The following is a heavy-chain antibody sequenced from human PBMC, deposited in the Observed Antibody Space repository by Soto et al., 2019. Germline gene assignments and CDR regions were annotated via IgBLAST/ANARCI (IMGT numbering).Heavy chain of an antibody. CDR2: ISSSSSYT. Sequence: LRLSCAASGFTFSDYYMSWIRQAPGKGLEWVSYISSSSSYTNYADSVKGRFTISRDNAKNSLYLQMNSLRAEDTAVYYCARDRGYYELLDYYYGMDVWGQGTTVTVSS. CDR1: GFTFSDYY. J-gene: IGHJ6*02. D-gene: IGHD3-22*01. V-gene: IGHV3-11*06. CDR3: ARDRGYYELLDYYYGMDV.